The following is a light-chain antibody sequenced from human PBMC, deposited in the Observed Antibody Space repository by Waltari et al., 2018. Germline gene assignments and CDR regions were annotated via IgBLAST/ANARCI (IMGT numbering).Light chain of an antibody. CDR2: DVS. CDR1: SSDIGYYIY. J-gene: IGLJ2*01. CDR3: SSYTTSSTVV. V-gene: IGLV2-14*03. Sequence: QSALTQPASVSGSPGQSITISCTGTSSDIGYYIYVSWYQQHPGKAPKLMIYDVSNRPSGVSNRFSGSKSGNTASLTISGLQAEDEADYYCSSYTTSSTVVFGGGTKLTFL.